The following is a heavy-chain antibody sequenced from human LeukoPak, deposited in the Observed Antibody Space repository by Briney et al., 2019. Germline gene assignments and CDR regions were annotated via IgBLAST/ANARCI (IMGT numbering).Heavy chain of an antibody. D-gene: IGHD5-18*01. V-gene: IGHV3-23*01. CDR3: AKGPSDTAVATAFDY. Sequence: GGSLRLTCAGSGFTFTNYAMSWVRQAPGKGLEWVSSISGSSGSTYYADSVKGRFTISRDNSKNTLYLQMNSLRAEDTAVYYCAKGPSDTAVATAFDYWGQGTLVTVSS. CDR2: ISGSSGST. J-gene: IGHJ4*02. CDR1: GFTFTNYA.